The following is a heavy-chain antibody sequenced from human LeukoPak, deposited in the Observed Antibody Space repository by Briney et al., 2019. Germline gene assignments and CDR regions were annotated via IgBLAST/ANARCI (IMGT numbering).Heavy chain of an antibody. CDR1: EFTVSRNY. Sequence: GGSLRLSCTASEFTVSRNYMLWVRQAPGKGLEWVSLIFSNGDTHYADSVKGRFTISRDTSKNTVSLQMNSLRVEDTAMYYCTRVQMNYWGQGSLVTVSS. CDR2: IFSNGDT. D-gene: IGHD5-24*01. J-gene: IGHJ4*02. V-gene: IGHV3-53*01. CDR3: TRVQMNY.